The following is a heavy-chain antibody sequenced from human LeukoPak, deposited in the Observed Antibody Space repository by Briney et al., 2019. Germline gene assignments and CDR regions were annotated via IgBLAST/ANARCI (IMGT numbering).Heavy chain of an antibody. CDR1: GDSISGSNYH. J-gene: IGHJ5*02. Sequence: SEALSLTCTVSGDSISGSNYHWGWIRQPPGKGLEWLGTVHHTGRAFYNPSLRGRTTVSVDTSKNQFSLKLTSVTAADTAVYYCAREPDAWGQGTLVTVSS. CDR3: AREPDA. CDR2: VHHTGRA. V-gene: IGHV4-39*07.